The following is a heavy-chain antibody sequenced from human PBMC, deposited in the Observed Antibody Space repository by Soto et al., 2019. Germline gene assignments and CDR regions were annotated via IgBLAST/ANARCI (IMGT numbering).Heavy chain of an antibody. V-gene: IGHV3-23*01. J-gene: IGHJ4*02. CDR2: IRGGGADT. CDR1: GFTFSSYV. Sequence: GSLSLSCTASGFTFSSYVMSWVRQAPGKGLEWVSAIRGGGADTFYADSVKGRFTISRDNSKNTLFLQMNSLRAEDTAVYFCAKEGSGGSDYWGRGALVTVSS. CDR3: AKEGSGGSDY.